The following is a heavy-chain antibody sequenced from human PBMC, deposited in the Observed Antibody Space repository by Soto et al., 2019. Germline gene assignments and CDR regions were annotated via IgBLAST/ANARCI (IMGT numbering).Heavy chain of an antibody. CDR3: ARSGSKYGANGFDI. Sequence: SETLSLTCTVSGGSISGDDWNWIRLPPGKGLEYIGHVYYIGTTNYNPSLKSRATISVDTSKNQFSLTLTSVTAADTAVYFCARSGSKYGANGFDIRDQGTLVTVSS. V-gene: IGHV4-59*01. J-gene: IGHJ3*02. CDR2: VYYIGTT. CDR1: GGSISGDD. D-gene: IGHD5-18*01.